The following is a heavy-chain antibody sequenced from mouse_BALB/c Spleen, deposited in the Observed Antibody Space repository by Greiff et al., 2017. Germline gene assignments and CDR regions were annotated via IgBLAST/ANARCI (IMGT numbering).Heavy chain of an antibody. V-gene: IGHV1S81*02. CDR1: GYTFTSYY. Sequence: QVQLQQSGAELVKPGASVKLSCKASGYTFTSYYMYWVKQSPGHDLEWIGEINPSNGGTNCNEKFKSKATLTVDKSSSTAYMQLSSLTSEDSAVYYFTRGDYGSSYWFAYWGQGTLVTVSA. CDR2: INPSNGGT. D-gene: IGHD1-1*01. CDR3: TRGDYGSSYWFAY. J-gene: IGHJ3*01.